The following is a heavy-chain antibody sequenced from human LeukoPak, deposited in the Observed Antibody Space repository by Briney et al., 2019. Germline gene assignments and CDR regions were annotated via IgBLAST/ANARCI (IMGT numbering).Heavy chain of an antibody. CDR3: ARDDCSSISCYHNWFDP. CDR1: GFTFSSYW. CDR2: IKQDGNEK. Sequence: GGSLRLSCAASGFTFSSYWMSWVRQAPGKGLEWVANIKQDGNEKYYVDSVKGRSTISRDNAKNSLYLQMNSLRAEDTAVYYCARDDCSSISCYHNWFDPWGQGTLVTVSS. V-gene: IGHV3-7*01. D-gene: IGHD2-2*01. J-gene: IGHJ5*02.